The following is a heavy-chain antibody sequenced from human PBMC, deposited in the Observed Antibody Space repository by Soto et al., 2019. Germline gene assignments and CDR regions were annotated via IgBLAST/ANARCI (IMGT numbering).Heavy chain of an antibody. CDR2: IYSDGST. D-gene: IGHD6-6*01. J-gene: IGHJ4*02. CDR3: ARGRITARPLDF. CDR1: GFAVSSNY. Sequence: GGSLRLSCAASGFAVSSNYMSWVRQAPGKGLEWVSLIYSDGSTYYADSVKDRFTISRDTSKNTLFLQMNSLRAEDTAVYFCARGRITARPLDFWGQGTLVTVSS. V-gene: IGHV3-66*01.